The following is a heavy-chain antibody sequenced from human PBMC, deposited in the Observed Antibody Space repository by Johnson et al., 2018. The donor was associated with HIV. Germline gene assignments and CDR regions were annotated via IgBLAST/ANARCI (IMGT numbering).Heavy chain of an antibody. CDR2: NPNGVCT. Sequence: VQLVESGGGLAKPAWSLRLSCAASQFTFSGYCVSCVRQAPGNGLALVGQLNPNGVCTYLIDSVKGRFTISRDNSKNTLYLQMNSLRAEDTAVYYCARYSSSSRDTFDIWGQGTMVTVSS. J-gene: IGHJ3*02. CDR1: QFTFSGYC. D-gene: IGHD6-13*01. V-gene: IGHV3-25*03. CDR3: ARYSSSSRDTFDI.